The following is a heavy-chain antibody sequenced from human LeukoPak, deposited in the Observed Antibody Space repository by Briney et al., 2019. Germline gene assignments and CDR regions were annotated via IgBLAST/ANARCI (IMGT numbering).Heavy chain of an antibody. CDR1: GFTFSSYW. CDR3: ARLVFDSDYYYGMDV. D-gene: IGHD3-9*01. V-gene: IGHV3-7*03. Sequence: PGGSLRLSCAASGFTFSSYWMSWVRQAPGKGLEWVANIKQDGSEKYYVDSVKGRFTISRDNAKNSLYLQMNSLRAEDTAVYYCARLVFDSDYYYGMDVWGQGTTVTVSS. CDR2: IKQDGSEK. J-gene: IGHJ6*02.